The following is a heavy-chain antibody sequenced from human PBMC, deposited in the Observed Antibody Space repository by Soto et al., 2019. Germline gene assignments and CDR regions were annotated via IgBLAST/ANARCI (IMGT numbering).Heavy chain of an antibody. CDR1: GGSISSDAYY. CDR3: ARVSPKNYYETSGYYFDY. J-gene: IGHJ4*02. CDR2: IYYSGST. Sequence: PSETLSLTCIVSGGSISSDAYYWSWIRQHAGKGLEWIGYIYYSGSTYYNPSLKSRLTISIDTSQNQFSLRLSSVTAADTAVYYCARVSPKNYYETSGYYFDYWGQGTLVTVSS. V-gene: IGHV4-31*03. D-gene: IGHD3-22*01.